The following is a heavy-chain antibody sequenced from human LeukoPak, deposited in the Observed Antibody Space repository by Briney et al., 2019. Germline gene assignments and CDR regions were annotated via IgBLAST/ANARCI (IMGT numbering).Heavy chain of an antibody. D-gene: IGHD3-3*01. CDR3: ASPVKYYDTWSGYPPFDY. CDR2: INASGGST. V-gene: IGHV1-46*01. CDR1: GHTFTNYY. J-gene: IGHJ4*02. Sequence: ASVKVSCKASGHTFTNYYMHWVRQAPGQGLEWMGIINASGGSTSYARKFQGRVTMTRDTSTSIVYMELSSLRSEDTAIYYCASPVKYYDTWSGYPPFDYWGQGTLVTVSS.